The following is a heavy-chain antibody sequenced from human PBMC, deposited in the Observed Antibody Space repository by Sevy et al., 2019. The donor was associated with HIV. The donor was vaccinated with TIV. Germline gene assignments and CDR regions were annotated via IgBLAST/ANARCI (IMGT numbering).Heavy chain of an antibody. CDR2: TYYRSKWYH. J-gene: IGHJ4*02. CDR3: ARAGYSSGWYLLFFDY. Sequence: SQTLSLTCAISGDSVSSNSAAWNWIRQSPSRGLEWLGRTYYRSKWYHDYAVSVKSRITINPDTSKNQFSLQLNSVTPEDTAVYYCARAGYSSGWYLLFFDYWGQGTLVTVSS. D-gene: IGHD6-19*01. CDR1: GDSVSSNSAA. V-gene: IGHV6-1*01.